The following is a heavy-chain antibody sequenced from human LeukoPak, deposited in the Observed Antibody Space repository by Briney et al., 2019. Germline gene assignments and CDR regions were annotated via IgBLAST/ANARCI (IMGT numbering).Heavy chain of an antibody. Sequence: GGSLRLSCAASGFTFISYGMRWVRQAPGKGLEWVAVISYDGTNKYYADSVKGRFTISRDNSKSTLYLQMNSLRAEDTAVYFCAKDPGAGVAGNWFDPWGQGTLVTVSS. D-gene: IGHD3-10*01. CDR3: AKDPGAGVAGNWFDP. J-gene: IGHJ5*02. CDR2: ISYDGTNK. CDR1: GFTFISYG. V-gene: IGHV3-30*18.